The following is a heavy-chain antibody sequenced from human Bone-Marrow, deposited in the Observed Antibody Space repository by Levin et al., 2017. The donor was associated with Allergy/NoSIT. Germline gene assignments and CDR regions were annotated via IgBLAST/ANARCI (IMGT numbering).Heavy chain of an antibody. CDR1: GFSLSNARMG. Sequence: SGPTLVKPTETLTLTCTVSGFSLSNARMGVSWIRQPPGKALEWLAHIFSNDEKSYSTSLKSRLTISKDTSKSQVVLTMTNMDPVDTATYYCARILRIAVAAVYIDAFDIWGQGTMVTVSS. CDR3: ARILRIAVAAVYIDAFDI. V-gene: IGHV2-26*01. J-gene: IGHJ3*02. D-gene: IGHD6-19*01. CDR2: IFSNDEK.